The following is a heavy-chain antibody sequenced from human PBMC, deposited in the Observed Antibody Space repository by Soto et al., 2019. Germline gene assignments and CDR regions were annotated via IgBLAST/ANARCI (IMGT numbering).Heavy chain of an antibody. J-gene: IGHJ4*02. V-gene: IGHV4-34*01. Sequence: SETLSLTCAVYGGSFSGYYWSWIRQPPGKGLEWIGEINHSGSTNYNPSLKSRVTISVDTSKNQFSLKLSSVTAADTAVYYCARVWGVTTSSSPVDYWGQGTLVTVSS. CDR2: INHSGST. CDR3: ARVWGVTTSSSPVDY. CDR1: GGSFSGYY. D-gene: IGHD4-17*01.